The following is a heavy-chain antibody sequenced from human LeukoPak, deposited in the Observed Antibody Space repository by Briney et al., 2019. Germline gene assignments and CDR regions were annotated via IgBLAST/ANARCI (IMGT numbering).Heavy chain of an antibody. J-gene: IGHJ4*02. CDR2: IYPGDSDT. CDR1: GYSFNVYW. Sequence: GESLQISCKGSGYSFNVYWIGWARQMPGKGLEWMGIIYPGDSDTRYSPSFQGQVTISADKSISTAYLQWNSLKASDTAVYYCARRNSGYSQDYWGQGTLVTVSS. D-gene: IGHD5-12*01. V-gene: IGHV5-51*01. CDR3: ARRNSGYSQDY.